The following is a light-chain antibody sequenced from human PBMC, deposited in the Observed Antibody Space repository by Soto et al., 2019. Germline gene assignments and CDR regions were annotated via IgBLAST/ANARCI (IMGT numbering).Light chain of an antibody. CDR3: QSYDSSLSGPWV. Sequence: QSVLTQPPSVSGAPGQRVTISCTGSSSNIGAGYDVHWYQQLPGTAPKLLIYGNSNRPSGGPDRFSGSKSGTSASLAITGLQAEDEADYYCQSYDSSLSGPWVFGGGTKVTVL. J-gene: IGLJ3*02. V-gene: IGLV1-40*01. CDR1: SSNIGAGYD. CDR2: GNS.